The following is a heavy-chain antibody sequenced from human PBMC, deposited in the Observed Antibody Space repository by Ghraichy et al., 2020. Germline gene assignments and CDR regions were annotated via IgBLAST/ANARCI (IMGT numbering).Heavy chain of an antibody. Sequence: SETLSLTCAVYGGSFSGYYWSWIRQPPGKGLEWIGEINHSGSTNYNPSLKSRVTISVDTSKNQFSLKLSSVTAADTAVYYCARATKRRWLQLGRYYFDYWGQGTLITVSS. CDR1: GGSFSGYY. J-gene: IGHJ4*02. V-gene: IGHV4-34*01. D-gene: IGHD5-24*01. CDR3: ARATKRRWLQLGRYYFDY. CDR2: INHSGST.